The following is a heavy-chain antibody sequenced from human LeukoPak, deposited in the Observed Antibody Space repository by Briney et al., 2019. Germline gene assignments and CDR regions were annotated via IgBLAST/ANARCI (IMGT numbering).Heavy chain of an antibody. CDR1: GFTFISYA. V-gene: IGHV3-23*01. CDR3: AKESPVFDY. Sequence: GGPLRLSCAASGFTFISYAMSWVRQAPGKGLEWVSVISGNGGSTRYADSAKGRFTISRDNSKNTLYLQMSSLRAEDTAVYYCAKESPVFDYWGQGTLVTVSS. CDR2: ISGNGGST. J-gene: IGHJ4*02.